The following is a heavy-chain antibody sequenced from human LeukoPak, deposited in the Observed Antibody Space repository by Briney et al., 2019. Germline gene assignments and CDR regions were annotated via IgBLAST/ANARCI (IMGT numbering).Heavy chain of an antibody. CDR2: IYPGDSDT. J-gene: IGHJ3*02. CDR1: GYSFTSYW. Sequence: GESLKISCKGSGYSFTSYWIGWVRQMPGKGLEWMGIIYPGDSDTRYSPTFQGQVTISADRSTTTAYLQWSSLRASDTAMYYCARIFCSGDSCFGHAFDIWGQGTMVTVSS. CDR3: ARIFCSGDSCFGHAFDI. D-gene: IGHD2-15*01. V-gene: IGHV5-51*01.